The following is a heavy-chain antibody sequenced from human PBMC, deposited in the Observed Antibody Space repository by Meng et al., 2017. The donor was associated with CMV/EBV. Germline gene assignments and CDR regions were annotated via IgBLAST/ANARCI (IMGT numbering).Heavy chain of an antibody. CDR1: GGTFSSYA. CDR3: ARDFQPKYYYYGMDV. V-gene: IGHV1-69*05. Sequence: SVKVSCKASGGTFSSYAISWVRQAPGQGLEWMGGIIPIFSTANYAQKFQGRVTITTDESTSTAYMELSSLRSEDTAVYCCARDFQPKYYYYGMDVWGQGTTVTVSS. J-gene: IGHJ6*02. CDR2: IIPIFSTA. D-gene: IGHD1-14*01.